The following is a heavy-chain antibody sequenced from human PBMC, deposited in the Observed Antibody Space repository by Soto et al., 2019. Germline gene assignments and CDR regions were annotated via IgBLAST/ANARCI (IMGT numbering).Heavy chain of an antibody. CDR2: IYDNVAN. V-gene: IGHV4-61*01. CDR3: ARVQSLIYWYFDL. J-gene: IGHJ2*01. Sequence: QVQLQESGPGLVKPAETLSLTCTVSGGSVIRGSYYCIWVRQSPRKGLEWIGYIYDNVANYFNPSLESRVTIYMGTSQNQYSLKLSSVTTTDTATYFGARVQSLIYWYFDLLVRCTLVTVSS. CDR1: GGSVIRGSYY.